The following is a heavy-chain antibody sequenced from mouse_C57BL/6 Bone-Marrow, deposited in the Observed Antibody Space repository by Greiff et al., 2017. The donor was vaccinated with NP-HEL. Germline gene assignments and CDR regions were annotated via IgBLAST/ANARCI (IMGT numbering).Heavy chain of an antibody. CDR2: IWSGGST. CDR3: AKNYYGSKSFFDY. Sequence: VQVVESGPGLVQPSQSLSITCTVSGFSLTSYGVHWVRQPPGKGLEWLGVIWSGGSTDYNAAFISRLSISKDNSKSQVFFKMNSLQADDTAIYYCAKNYYGSKSFFDYWGQGTTLTVSS. CDR1: GFSLTSYG. J-gene: IGHJ2*01. D-gene: IGHD1-1*01. V-gene: IGHV2-4*01.